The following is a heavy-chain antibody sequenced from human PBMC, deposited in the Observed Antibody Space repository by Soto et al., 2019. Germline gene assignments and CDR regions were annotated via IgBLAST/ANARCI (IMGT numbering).Heavy chain of an antibody. Sequence: PGGSLRLSCAASGFTFSSYGMHWVRQAPGKGLEWVAVIWYDGSNKYYADSVKGRFTISRDNSKNTLYLQMNSLRAEDTAVYYCARGFGELSSWSYFDYWGQGTLVTVSS. CDR1: GFTFSSYG. CDR2: IWYDGSNK. V-gene: IGHV3-33*01. J-gene: IGHJ4*02. D-gene: IGHD3-10*01. CDR3: ARGFGELSSWSYFDY.